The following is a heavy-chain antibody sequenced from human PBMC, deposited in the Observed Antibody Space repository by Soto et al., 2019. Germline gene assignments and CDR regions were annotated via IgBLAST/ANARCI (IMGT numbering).Heavy chain of an antibody. CDR3: ARRRGVVQDGMDV. CDR2: IYYSGST. V-gene: IGHV4-39*01. Sequence: QLQLQESGPGLVKPSETLSLTCTVSGGSLRSSSSYWDWIRQPPGKGLEWIGSIYYSGSTYHNPSLKSRFSISMAKSKNQFSLNVSSVTAADTAVYYCARRRGVVQDGMDVWGQGTTVIVSS. D-gene: IGHD3-3*01. J-gene: IGHJ6*02. CDR1: GGSLRSSSSY.